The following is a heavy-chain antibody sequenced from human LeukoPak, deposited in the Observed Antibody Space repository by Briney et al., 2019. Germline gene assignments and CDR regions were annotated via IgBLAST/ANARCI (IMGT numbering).Heavy chain of an antibody. CDR1: GFTFSSYW. D-gene: IGHD2-15*01. V-gene: IGHV3-74*01. J-gene: IGHJ2*01. CDR2: ITSDGSAT. Sequence: SGGSLRLSCAVSGFTFSSYWMHWVRQGPGKGLAWVSRITSDGSATDYADSVKGRFTISRDNAKNTLYLHMDSLRAEDTAVYYCERDASPGYFDLWGRGTLVTVSS. CDR3: ERDASPGYFDL.